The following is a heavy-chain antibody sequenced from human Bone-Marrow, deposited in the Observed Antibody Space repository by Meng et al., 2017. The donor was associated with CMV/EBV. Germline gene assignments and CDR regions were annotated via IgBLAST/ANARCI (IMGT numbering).Heavy chain of an antibody. CDR1: GGSISSCNW. CDR3: ARIGVVVPAAIAWFEP. Sequence: GSLRLSCAVSGGSISSCNWWSWVRQPPGKGLEWIGEIYHSRSTNSNPSLKSRVTISVDKSKNQFSLQLSSVTAADTAVYYCARIGVVVPAAIAWFEPWGQGTLVTVSS. J-gene: IGHJ5*02. V-gene: IGHV4-4*02. CDR2: IYHSRST. D-gene: IGHD2-2*02.